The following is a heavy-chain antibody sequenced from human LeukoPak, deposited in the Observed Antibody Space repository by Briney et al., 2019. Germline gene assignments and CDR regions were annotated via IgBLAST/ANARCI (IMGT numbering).Heavy chain of an antibody. CDR1: GGFISGYY. J-gene: IGHJ4*02. D-gene: IGHD3-3*01. CDR3: ARSGLEWLLYYFDY. Sequence: SETLSLTCTVSGGFISGYYWSWIRLPAGKGLEWIGSIYYSGSTYYNPSLKSRVTISVDTSKNQFSLKLSSVTAADTAVYYCARSGLEWLLYYFDYWGQGTLVTVSS. V-gene: IGHV4-59*05. CDR2: IYYSGST.